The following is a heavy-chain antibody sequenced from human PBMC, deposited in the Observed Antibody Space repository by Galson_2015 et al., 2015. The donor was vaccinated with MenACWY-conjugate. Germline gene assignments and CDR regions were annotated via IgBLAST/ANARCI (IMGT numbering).Heavy chain of an antibody. CDR3: ARQTWSEGDY. Sequence: QSGAEVKKPGESLRISCKASGYNFPNYWISWVRQMPGKGLEWIGRINPDDSYTNYSPSFQGHVTISVDKSISTAYLRWRSVKASDTALFYCARQTWSEGDYWGQGTLVTVSS. CDR2: INPDDSYT. V-gene: IGHV5-10-1*01. CDR1: GYNFPNYW. D-gene: IGHD1-1*01. J-gene: IGHJ4*02.